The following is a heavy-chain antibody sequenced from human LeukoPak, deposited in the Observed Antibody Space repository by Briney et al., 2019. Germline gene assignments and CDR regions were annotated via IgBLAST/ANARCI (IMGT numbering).Heavy chain of an antibody. Sequence: PSETLSLTCTVSGGSISGYYWSWIRQPPGKGLEWIGFIYYSGSTTYNPSLKSRVTISLDTSKNHFYLKLSSVTAADTAVYYCARDLVDFWSGYYTGFDYWGQGTLVTVSS. CDR2: IYYSGST. CDR3: ARDLVDFWSGYYTGFDY. V-gene: IGHV4-59*01. CDR1: GGSISGYY. D-gene: IGHD3-3*01. J-gene: IGHJ4*02.